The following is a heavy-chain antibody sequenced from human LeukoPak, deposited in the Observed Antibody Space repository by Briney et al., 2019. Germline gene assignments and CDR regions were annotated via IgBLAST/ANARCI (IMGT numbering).Heavy chain of an antibody. CDR2: ISYDGSNK. D-gene: IGHD6-19*01. CDR3: AKDMVWAGVAGTVVY. CDR1: GFTFSSYG. Sequence: GGSLRLSCAASGFTFSSYGMHWVRQAPGKGLEWVAVISYDGSNKYYADSVKGRFTISRDNSKNTLYPQMNSLRAEDTAVYYSAKDMVWAGVAGTVVYWGQGKLVTASS. V-gene: IGHV3-30*18. J-gene: IGHJ4*02.